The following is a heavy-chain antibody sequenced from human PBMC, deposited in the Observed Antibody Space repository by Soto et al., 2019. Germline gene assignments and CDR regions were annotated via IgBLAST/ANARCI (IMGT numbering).Heavy chain of an antibody. Sequence: GGSLRLSCAASGFSFSNYWMHWVRQAPGEGLVWVSRIKGDGSETNYADSVKGRFTISRDNAKNTLYLQMNSLRAEDTAVYYCAKDLHIAATDYWGQGTLVTVSS. CDR3: AKDLHIAATDY. CDR1: GFSFSNYW. D-gene: IGHD6-13*01. CDR2: IKGDGSET. J-gene: IGHJ4*02. V-gene: IGHV3-74*01.